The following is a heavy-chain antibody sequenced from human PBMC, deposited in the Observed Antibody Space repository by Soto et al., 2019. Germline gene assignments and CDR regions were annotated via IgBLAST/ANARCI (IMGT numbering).Heavy chain of an antibody. D-gene: IGHD3-3*01. J-gene: IGHJ4*02. CDR1: GFTFSTYR. V-gene: IGHV3-48*02. Sequence: SLRLSCAASGFTFSTYRMNWVRQAPGKGLEWVSYVSSSGDTIYYADSVEGRFTISRDNAKNSLYLQMNGLRDADTAVYYCEREWSHWGQGTLVTVSS. CDR2: VSSSGDTI. CDR3: EREWSH.